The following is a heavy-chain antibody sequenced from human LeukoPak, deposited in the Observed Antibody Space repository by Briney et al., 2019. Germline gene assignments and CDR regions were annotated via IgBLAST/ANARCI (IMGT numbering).Heavy chain of an antibody. Sequence: GGSLRLSCAASGFTFSNSWMSWVRQAPGKGLEWVANIKQDGSEKYYVDSVKGRFTISRDNAKNSLYLQMNSLRAEDTAVYYCATTENYYDSSGYFDYWGQGTLVTVSS. CDR2: IKQDGSEK. CDR1: GFTFSNSW. V-gene: IGHV3-7*01. CDR3: ATTENYYDSSGYFDY. D-gene: IGHD3-22*01. J-gene: IGHJ4*02.